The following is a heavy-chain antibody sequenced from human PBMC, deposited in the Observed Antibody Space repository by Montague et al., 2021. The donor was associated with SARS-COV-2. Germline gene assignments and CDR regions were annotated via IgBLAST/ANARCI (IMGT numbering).Heavy chain of an antibody. V-gene: IGHV3-23*01. Sequence: SLRLSCTASGFTFSSYTMTWVRQAPGQGLAWVSALSGSGGSTFXXXSXXXRFXISRDNSKNTLYLQLNSLRAEDTAVYYCAKLLDSNHVFSGLGSHWFDPWGQGTLVSVS. J-gene: IGHJ5*02. CDR1: GFTFSSYT. CDR2: LSGSGGST. D-gene: IGHD4-11*01. CDR3: AKLLDSNHVFSGLGSHWFDP.